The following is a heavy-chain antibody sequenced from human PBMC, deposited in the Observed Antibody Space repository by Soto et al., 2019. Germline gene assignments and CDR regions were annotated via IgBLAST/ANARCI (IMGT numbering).Heavy chain of an antibody. V-gene: IGHV3-30*18. CDR1: GFTFSSSA. D-gene: IGHD1-26*01. CDR2: ISYDGNDK. J-gene: IGHJ4*02. Sequence: QVQLVESGGGVVQPGGSLRLSCAVSGFTFSSSAMHWVRQAPGKGPEWVAIISYDGNDKYYADSVEGRFTISRDNSKNSLFLHMSSLRRDDTALYYCAKDNPTIAYWGQGTPVTVSS. CDR3: AKDNPTIAY.